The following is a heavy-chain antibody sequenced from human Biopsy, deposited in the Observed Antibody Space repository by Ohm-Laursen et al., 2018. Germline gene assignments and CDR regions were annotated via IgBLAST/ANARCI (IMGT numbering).Heavy chain of an antibody. CDR3: GKEVRGRDY. D-gene: IGHD2-15*01. CDR1: GKTFSDYY. CDR2: INQSGRT. J-gene: IGHJ4*02. V-gene: IGHV4-34*08. Sequence: GTLSLTCEVYGKTFSDYYWSWIRQPPGKGLEWIGQINQSGRTNYNPSLKSRVNISADKSNKQFSLKLTSVASAGAAVYFCGKEVRGRDYWGLGALVTVPS.